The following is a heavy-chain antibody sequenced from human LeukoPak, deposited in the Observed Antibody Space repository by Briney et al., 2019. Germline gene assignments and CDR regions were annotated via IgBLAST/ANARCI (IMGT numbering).Heavy chain of an antibody. CDR2: ISGGGDST. CDR3: AKDRARGGATDFGY. D-gene: IGHD3-16*01. V-gene: IGHV3-23*01. CDR1: GFTVSSNY. Sequence: GGSLRLSCAASGFTVSSNYMSWVRQAPGKGLEWVSAISGGGDSTYYADSVKGRFTISRDNSKNTLYLQVNSLRAEDTAVYYCAKDRARGGATDFGYWGQGTLVTVSS. J-gene: IGHJ4*02.